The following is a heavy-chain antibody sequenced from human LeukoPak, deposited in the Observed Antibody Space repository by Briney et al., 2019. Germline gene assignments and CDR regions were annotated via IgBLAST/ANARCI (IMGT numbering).Heavy chain of an antibody. CDR2: TYYRTNWYN. CDR1: GDSVSSNSAA. J-gene: IGHJ4*02. D-gene: IGHD6-19*01. V-gene: IGHV6-1*01. CDR3: AREGAGTYYFDY. Sequence: SQTLSVTCAISGDSVSSNSAAWNWIRQSPSRGLEWLGRTYYRTNWYNDYAMSVISSITNNADTSKYQLSLLLRSVTPADTAVYYCAREGAGTYYFDYWGQGTLVTVSS.